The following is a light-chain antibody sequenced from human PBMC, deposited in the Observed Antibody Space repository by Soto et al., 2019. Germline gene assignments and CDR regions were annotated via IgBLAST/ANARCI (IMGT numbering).Light chain of an antibody. CDR2: GAS. Sequence: EIVMTQSPATLSVSPGETATLSCRASQSVYNNLAWYQQRPGQAPRLLIHGASTRATGVPAKVSGSGSGTDFTLTISGLQPEDFATYYCQQSFSTPRTFGQGTKVDIK. V-gene: IGKV3-15*01. J-gene: IGKJ1*01. CDR1: QSVYNN. CDR3: QQSFSTPRT.